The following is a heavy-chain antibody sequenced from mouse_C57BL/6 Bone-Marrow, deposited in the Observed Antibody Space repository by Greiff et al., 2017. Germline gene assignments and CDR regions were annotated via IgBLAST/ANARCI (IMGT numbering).Heavy chain of an antibody. CDR3: ARGWEGYYYAMDY. CDR1: GYTFTSYW. Sequence: QVQLQQPGAELVKPGASVKLSCKASGYTFTSYWMHWVKQRPGQGLEWIGMIHPNSGSTNYNEKFKSKATLTVDKSSSTAYMQLSSLTSEDSAVYYCARGWEGYYYAMDYWGQGTSVTVSS. CDR2: IHPNSGST. D-gene: IGHD4-1*01. J-gene: IGHJ4*01. V-gene: IGHV1-64*01.